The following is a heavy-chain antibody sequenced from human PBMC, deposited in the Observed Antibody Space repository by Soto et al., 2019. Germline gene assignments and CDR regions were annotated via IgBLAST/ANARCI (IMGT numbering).Heavy chain of an antibody. J-gene: IGHJ4*02. CDR3: ARGRDEDYDILSSYYTYYFDH. CDR1: GGSISSGGYY. D-gene: IGHD3-9*01. V-gene: IGHV4-31*03. Sequence: SETLSLTCTVSGGSISSGGYYWSWIRQHPGKGLEWIGYIYYSGSTYYNPSLKSRVTISVDTSKNQFSLKLSSVTAADTAVYYCARGRDEDYDILSSYYTYYFDHWGQGNLVTVSS. CDR2: IYYSGST.